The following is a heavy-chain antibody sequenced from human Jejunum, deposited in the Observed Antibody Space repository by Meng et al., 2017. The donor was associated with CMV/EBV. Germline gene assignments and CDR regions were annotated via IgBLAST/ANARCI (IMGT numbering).Heavy chain of an antibody. CDR3: AKDKGTKYFDV. V-gene: IGHV3-33*03. CDR1: GLTFTKSG. J-gene: IGHJ2*01. Sequence: CAVSGLTFTKSGFHWVRQAPGKGLEWVAVIWFDGSVEYYADSVKGRFAISRDNSKNTLSLQMNSLRAEDTAVYYCAKDKGTKYFDVWGRGTLVTVSS. CDR2: IWFDGSVE. D-gene: IGHD2-8*01.